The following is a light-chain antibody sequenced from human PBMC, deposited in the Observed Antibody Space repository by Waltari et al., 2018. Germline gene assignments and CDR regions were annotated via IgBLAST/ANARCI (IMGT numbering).Light chain of an antibody. Sequence: QSVLTQPPSVSASPGETVTISCSGSSSNIGRNYVSWYQPVPGTAPKLLIYDNNKRPSGIPDRFSGSTSGTSATLGITGLQTGDEADYYCGTWDRTLTASHVIFGGGTRVTVL. CDR2: DNN. V-gene: IGLV1-51*01. CDR3: GTWDRTLTASHVI. CDR1: SSNIGRNY. J-gene: IGLJ2*01.